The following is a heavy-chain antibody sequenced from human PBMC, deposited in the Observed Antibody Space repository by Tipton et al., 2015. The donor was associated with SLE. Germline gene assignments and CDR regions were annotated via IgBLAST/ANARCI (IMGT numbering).Heavy chain of an antibody. CDR1: GGSISSSSSY. D-gene: IGHD3-10*01. CDR3: ARRVGSGTYLDAFDI. V-gene: IGHV4-39*01. J-gene: IGHJ3*02. Sequence: TLSLTCTVSGGSISSSSSYWGWIRQPPGKGLAWIGGIYDSGSTYYNPSLKSRVTISVDTSKNQFSLKLSSVTAADTAVYYCARRVGSGTYLDAFDIWGQGTMVTVSS. CDR2: IYDSGST.